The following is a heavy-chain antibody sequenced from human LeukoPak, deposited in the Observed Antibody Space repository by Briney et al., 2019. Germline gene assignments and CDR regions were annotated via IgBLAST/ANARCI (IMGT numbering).Heavy chain of an antibody. J-gene: IGHJ5*02. CDR1: GGSISSGGYY. D-gene: IGHD2-2*01. CDR3: ARGGGAAAKKSMRFDL. CDR2: IYYSGST. V-gene: IGHV4-31*03. Sequence: TLSLTCTVSGGSISSGGYYWRWLRQHPGKGLEWIVYIYYSGSTYYNPSLKSRVTISVDTSKNQFSLKLSSVTAADTAVYYCARGGGAAAKKSMRFDLWGQGTLVTVSS.